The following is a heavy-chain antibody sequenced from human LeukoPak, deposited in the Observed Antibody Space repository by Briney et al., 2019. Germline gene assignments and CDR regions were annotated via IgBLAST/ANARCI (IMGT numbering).Heavy chain of an antibody. Sequence: ASVKVSCKASGYTFTAYYMHWVRQAPGQGLEWMGWINPNSGGTNYAQKFQGRVTMTRNTSISTAYMELSSLRSEDTAVYYCARISYSSSWYPYYYYYMDVWGKGTTVTISS. CDR1: GYTFTAYY. D-gene: IGHD6-13*01. J-gene: IGHJ6*03. CDR2: INPNSGGT. CDR3: ARISYSSSWYPYYYYYMDV. V-gene: IGHV1-2*02.